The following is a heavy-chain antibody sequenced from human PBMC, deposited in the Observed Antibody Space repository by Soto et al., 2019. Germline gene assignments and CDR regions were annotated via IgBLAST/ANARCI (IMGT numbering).Heavy chain of an antibody. Sequence: EVQLVESGGGLVQPGGSPRLSCAGSGFTFSGYWMTWVRQPPGKGLEWVASVNQDGTQKFYVDSVKGRFTISRDNAKNSLFLQMISLRAEDTAVYYCARWESSDWYLGIWGQGTLVTVSS. D-gene: IGHD6-19*01. V-gene: IGHV3-7*03. CDR1: GFTFSGYW. CDR2: VNQDGTQK. CDR3: ARWESSDWYLGI. J-gene: IGHJ4*02.